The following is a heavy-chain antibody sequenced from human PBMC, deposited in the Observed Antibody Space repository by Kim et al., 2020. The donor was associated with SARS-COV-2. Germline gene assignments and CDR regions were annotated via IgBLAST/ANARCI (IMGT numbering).Heavy chain of an antibody. CDR2: ISYDGSNK. Sequence: GGSLRLSCAASGFTFSSYGMHWVRQAPGKGLEWVAVISYDGSNKYYADSVKGRFTISRDNSKNTLYLQMNSLRAEDTAVYYCAKLQGTNDYGDYGAFDIWGQGTMVTVSS. D-gene: IGHD4-17*01. CDR1: GFTFSSYG. CDR3: AKLQGTNDYGDYGAFDI. V-gene: IGHV3-30*18. J-gene: IGHJ3*02.